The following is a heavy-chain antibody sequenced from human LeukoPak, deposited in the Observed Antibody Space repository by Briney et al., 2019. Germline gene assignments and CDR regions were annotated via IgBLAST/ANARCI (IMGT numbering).Heavy chain of an antibody. CDR1: GYTFTGYY. D-gene: IGHD3-10*01. Sequence: ASVKVSCKASGYTFTGYYMHWVRQAPGQGLEWMGWINPNSGGTNYAQKFQGRVTMTRDTSISTAYMELSRLRSDDTAVYYCARGAVINMVRGVITYYYYYGMDAWGQGTTVTVSS. CDR3: ARGAVINMVRGVITYYYYYGMDA. V-gene: IGHV1-2*02. J-gene: IGHJ6*02. CDR2: INPNSGGT.